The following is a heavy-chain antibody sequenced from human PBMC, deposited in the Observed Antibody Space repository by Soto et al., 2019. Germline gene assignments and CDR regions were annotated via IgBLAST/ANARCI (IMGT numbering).Heavy chain of an antibody. CDR3: ARDGQGLAPYALDV. CDR1: GFTISGHA. J-gene: IGHJ6*02. D-gene: IGHD6-19*01. CDR2: IWYDGSNK. Sequence: QVQLVESGGGVAQPGRSLTLSCTVSGFTISGHAMHWVRQAPGKGLEWVTQIWYDGSNKYYAESVNGRFTISRDNSKNTLYLQMNSLRVEDTAVYYCARDGQGLAPYALDVWGQGTSVTVSS. V-gene: IGHV3-33*01.